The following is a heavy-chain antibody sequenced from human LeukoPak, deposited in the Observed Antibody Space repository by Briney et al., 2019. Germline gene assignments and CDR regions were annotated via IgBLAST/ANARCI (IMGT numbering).Heavy chain of an antibody. J-gene: IGHJ4*02. CDR3: AKGEEKHGSSMFDY. CDR1: GFTFSSYA. V-gene: IGHV3-23*01. D-gene: IGHD3-16*01. Sequence: GGSLRLSCAASGFTFSSYAMSWVRQAPGQGLKWVSVVSGSGDNTYYADSVKGRFTISRDNSKNTLFLQMNSLRAEDTAIYYCAKGEEKHGSSMFDYWGQGTLVTVSS. CDR2: VSGSGDNT.